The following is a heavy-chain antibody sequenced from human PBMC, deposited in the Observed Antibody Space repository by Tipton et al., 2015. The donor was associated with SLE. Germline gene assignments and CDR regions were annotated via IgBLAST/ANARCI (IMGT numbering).Heavy chain of an antibody. J-gene: IGHJ6*02. CDR3: AKDIVATTPIYGMDV. CDR1: GFAFRNYG. CDR2: IWYDGSNK. Sequence: SLRLSCAASGFAFRNYGIHWVRRAPGKGLEWVAVIWYDGSNKYYADSVKGRFTISRDNSKNTLYLQMNSLRAEDTAVYYCAKDIVATTPIYGMDVWGQGTTVTVSS. D-gene: IGHD5-12*01. V-gene: IGHV3-30*18.